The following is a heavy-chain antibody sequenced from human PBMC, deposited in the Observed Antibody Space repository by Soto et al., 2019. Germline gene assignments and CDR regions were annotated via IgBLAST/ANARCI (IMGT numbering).Heavy chain of an antibody. Sequence: SETLSLTCTVSGGSISSSSYCWGWIRQPPGKGLEWIGSIYYSGSTYYNPSLKSRVTISVDTSKNQFSLKLSSVTAADTAVYYCACIFSGGYGYGFYYYGMDVWGQGTTVTVSS. CDR3: ACIFSGGYGYGFYYYGMDV. D-gene: IGHD5-18*01. J-gene: IGHJ6*02. CDR1: GGSISSSSYC. CDR2: IYYSGST. V-gene: IGHV4-39*01.